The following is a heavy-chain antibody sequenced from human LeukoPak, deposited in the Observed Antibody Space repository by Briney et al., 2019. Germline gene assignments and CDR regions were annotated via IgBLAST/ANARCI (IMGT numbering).Heavy chain of an antibody. Sequence: EASVKVSCKVSGYTLTELSMHWVRQAPGKGLEWMGGFDPEDGETIYAQKFQGRVTMTEDTSTDTAYMELSSLRSEDTAVYYCARGAHIVVVPAAYYGMDVWGQGTTVTVSS. CDR1: GYTLTELS. CDR2: FDPEDGET. D-gene: IGHD2-2*01. J-gene: IGHJ6*02. CDR3: ARGAHIVVVPAAYYGMDV. V-gene: IGHV1-24*01.